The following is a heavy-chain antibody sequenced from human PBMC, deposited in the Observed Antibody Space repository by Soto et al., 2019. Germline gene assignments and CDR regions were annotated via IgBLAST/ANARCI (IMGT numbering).Heavy chain of an antibody. D-gene: IGHD7-27*01. V-gene: IGHV1-69*06. CDR2: IIPIFGTT. J-gene: IGHJ4*02. Sequence: SVKVSCKASGGTFSSYAISWVRQAPGQGLEWMGGIIPIFGTTKYAQKFQGRVTITADKSTSTAYMELSSLRSEDTAVYYCAREPRSTGDTFDYWGQGTLVTVSS. CDR1: GGTFSSYA. CDR3: AREPRSTGDTFDY.